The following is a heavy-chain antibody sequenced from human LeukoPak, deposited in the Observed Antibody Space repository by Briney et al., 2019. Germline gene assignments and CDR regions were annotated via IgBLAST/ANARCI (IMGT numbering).Heavy chain of an antibody. V-gene: IGHV1-69*05. J-gene: IGHJ4*02. D-gene: IGHD1-26*01. CDR3: ARDYGEWGRYYFDY. Sequence: ASVKVSCKASGGTFSSYAISWVRQAPGQGLEWMGRIIPIFGTANYAQKFQGRVTITTDESTRTAYMELSSLRSEPTAVYYCARDYGEWGRYYFDYWGQGTLVTVSS. CDR1: GGTFSSYA. CDR2: IIPIFGTA.